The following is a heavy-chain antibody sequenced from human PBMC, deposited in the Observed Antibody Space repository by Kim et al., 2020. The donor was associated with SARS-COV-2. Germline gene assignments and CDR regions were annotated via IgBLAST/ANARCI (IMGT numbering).Heavy chain of an antibody. CDR3: AREVAPQLLWFGDPGCFDY. CDR1: GYTFTSYG. J-gene: IGHJ4*02. Sequence: ASVKVSCKASGYTFTSYGISWVRQAPGQGLEWMGWISAYNGNTNYAQNLQGRVTMTTDPSTSTAYMELRSLRSDDTAVYYCAREVAPQLLWFGDPGCFDYWGQGTLVTVSS. CDR2: ISAYNGNT. V-gene: IGHV1-18*01. D-gene: IGHD3-10*01.